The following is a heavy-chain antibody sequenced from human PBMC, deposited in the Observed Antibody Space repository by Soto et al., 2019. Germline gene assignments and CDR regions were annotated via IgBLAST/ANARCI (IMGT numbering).Heavy chain of an antibody. CDR1: GFTFSSYS. J-gene: IGHJ4*02. D-gene: IGHD3-3*01. CDR2: ISSSSSYI. Sequence: EVQLVESGGGLVKPGGSLRLSCAASGFTFSSYSMNWVRQAPGKGLEWVSSISSSSSYIYYADSVKGRFTISRDNDKNSLYLQMNSLRDEDTAVYYCARDLRYDFWSGYFDYWGQGTLVTVSS. CDR3: ARDLRYDFWSGYFDY. V-gene: IGHV3-21*01.